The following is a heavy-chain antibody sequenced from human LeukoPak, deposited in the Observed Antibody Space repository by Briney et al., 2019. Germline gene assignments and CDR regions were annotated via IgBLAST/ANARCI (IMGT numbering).Heavy chain of an antibody. CDR3: AKDGQGPIDY. J-gene: IGHJ4*02. CDR1: GFTLSSYA. Sequence: PGGSLRLSCGVSGFTLSSYAMPGVRRAPGKGLGGVGVLSYGGSNKYSAPPVKGRFTISRDNSKNTLYLQMNSLRAEDTAVYYYAKDGQGPIDYWGQGTLVTVSS. CDR2: LSYGGSNK. V-gene: IGHV3-30*04.